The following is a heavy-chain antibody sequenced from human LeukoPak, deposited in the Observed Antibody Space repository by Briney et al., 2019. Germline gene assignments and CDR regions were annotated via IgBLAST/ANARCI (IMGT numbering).Heavy chain of an antibody. D-gene: IGHD6-19*01. V-gene: IGHV4-30-4*01. CDR1: GGSISSGDYY. CDR2: IYYSGST. J-gene: IGHJ4*02. Sequence: SETLSLTCTVSGGSISSGDYYWSWIRQPPGKGLEWIGYIYYSGSTYYNPSLKSRVTISVDTSKNQFSLKLSSVTAADTAVYYCAREARGSGWSRDYWGQGTLVTVSS. CDR3: AREARGSGWSRDY.